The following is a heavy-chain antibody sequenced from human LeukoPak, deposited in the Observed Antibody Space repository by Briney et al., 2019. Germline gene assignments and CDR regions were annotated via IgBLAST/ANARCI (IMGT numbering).Heavy chain of an antibody. CDR1: GGSISSYY. CDR3: ARVRSLWFGELPDY. V-gene: IGHV4-4*07. Sequence: KASETLSLTCTVSGGSISSYYWSWIRQPAGKGLEWIGRIYTSGSTNYNPSLKSRVTMSVDTSKNQFSLKLSSVTAADTAVYYCARVRSLWFGELPDYWGQGTLVTVSS. D-gene: IGHD3-10*01. J-gene: IGHJ4*02. CDR2: IYTSGST.